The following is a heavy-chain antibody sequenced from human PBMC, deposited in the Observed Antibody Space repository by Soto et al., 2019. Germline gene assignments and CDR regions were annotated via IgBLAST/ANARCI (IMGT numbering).Heavy chain of an antibody. D-gene: IGHD3-22*01. CDR1: GFTFSSYG. J-gene: IGHJ4*02. V-gene: IGHV3-30*18. CDR3: AKEWVYDSSGWSFDY. Sequence: QVQLVESGGGVVQPGRSLRLSCAASGFTFSSYGMHWVRQAPGKGLEWVAVISYDGSNKYYADSVKGRFTISRDNSKNTLYLQRNRLRAEDTAVYYCAKEWVYDSSGWSFDYWGQGTLVTASS. CDR2: ISYDGSNK.